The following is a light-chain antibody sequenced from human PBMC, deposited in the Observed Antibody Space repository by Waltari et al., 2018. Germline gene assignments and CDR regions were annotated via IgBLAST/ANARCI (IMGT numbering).Light chain of an antibody. V-gene: IGKV1-39*01. CDR3: QQIYSTSIT. J-gene: IGKJ5*01. CDR2: STS. CDR1: QSISTY. Sequence: IQMTQSPSSLSASVGDRVTITCRASQSISTYLNLYQQKPGKAPKLLIYSTSRLQSGVPSRFSGSGSGTDFTLTISSLQPEDFATYCCQQIYSTSITFGQGTRLEIK.